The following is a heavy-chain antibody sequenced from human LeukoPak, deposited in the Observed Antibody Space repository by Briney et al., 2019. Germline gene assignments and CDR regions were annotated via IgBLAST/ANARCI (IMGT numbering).Heavy chain of an antibody. V-gene: IGHV3-30-3*01. J-gene: IGHJ4*02. Sequence: GGSLRLSCAASGFTFSTYAIHWVRQAPGKGLEWVAVISYDGSSKYYADSVKGRFTISRDNSRNTLYLQMNSLRAEDTAVYYCARDLRYCSSTSCYWGQGTLVTVSS. D-gene: IGHD2-2*01. CDR1: GFTFSTYA. CDR2: ISYDGSSK. CDR3: ARDLRYCSSTSCY.